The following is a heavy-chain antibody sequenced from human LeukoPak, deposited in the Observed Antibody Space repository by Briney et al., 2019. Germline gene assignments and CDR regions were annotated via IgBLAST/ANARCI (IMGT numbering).Heavy chain of an antibody. D-gene: IGHD3-3*01. CDR3: ARLRTMGFGVVSWGYNWFDP. V-gene: IGHV4-34*01. CDR2: INHSGST. J-gene: IGHJ5*02. CDR1: VGSFSGYY. Sequence: SETLSLTCAVYVGSFSGYYWRWIRQPPAKGLEWIGEINHSGSTNYNPSLKSRVTISVDTSKNQFSLKLSSVTAADTAVYYRARLRTMGFGVVSWGYNWFDPWGQGTLVTVSS.